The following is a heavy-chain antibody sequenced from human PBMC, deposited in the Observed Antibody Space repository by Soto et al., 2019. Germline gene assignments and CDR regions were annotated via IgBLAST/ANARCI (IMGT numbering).Heavy chain of an antibody. CDR3: SRLAGYAHYFAY. D-gene: IGHD5-12*01. CDR2: IYYSGST. V-gene: IGHV4-59*08. Sequence: TLSLTCTVSGGSISSHYWSWIRQPPGQGLEWIGYIYYSGSTNYNPSLKSRVTISVDTSKSQFSLRLSSVTAADTAVYFCSRLAGYAHYFAYWGQGALVTVSS. CDR1: GGSISSHY. J-gene: IGHJ4*02.